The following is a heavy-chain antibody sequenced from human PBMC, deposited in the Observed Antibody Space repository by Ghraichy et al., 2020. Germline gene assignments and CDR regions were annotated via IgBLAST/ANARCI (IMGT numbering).Heavy chain of an antibody. D-gene: IGHD2/OR15-2a*01. CDR1: GFTFSSYA. V-gene: IGHV3-30-3*01. CDR2: ISYDGSNK. CDR3: VILKQDTYYFDY. J-gene: IGHJ4*02. Sequence: GGSLRLSCAASGFTFSSYAMHWVRQAPGKGLEWVAVISYDGSNKYYADSVKGRFTISRDNSKNTLYLQMNSLRAEDTAVYYCVILKQDTYYFDYWGQGTLVTVSS.